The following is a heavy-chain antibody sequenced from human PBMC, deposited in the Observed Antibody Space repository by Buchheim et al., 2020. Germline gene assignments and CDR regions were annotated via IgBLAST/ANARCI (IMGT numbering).Heavy chain of an antibody. CDR2: ISGSGGST. J-gene: IGHJ6*03. V-gene: IGHV3-23*01. CDR1: GFTFSSYA. D-gene: IGHD2-8*01. Sequence: EVQLLESGGGLVQPGGSLRLSCAASGFTFSSYAMSWVRQAPGKGLEWVSAISGSGGSTYYADSVKGRFTISRDNSKNTLYLQMNSLRAEDTAVEYCAKGSGRCTNGVCYTPHYYMDVWGKGTT. CDR3: AKGSGRCTNGVCYTPHYYMDV.